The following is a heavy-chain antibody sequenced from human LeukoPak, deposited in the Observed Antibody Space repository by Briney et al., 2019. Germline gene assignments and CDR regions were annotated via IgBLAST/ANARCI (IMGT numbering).Heavy chain of an antibody. CDR1: GFTFSTYG. V-gene: IGHV3-30*18. J-gene: IGHJ4*02. CDR2: ISYDGSNE. CDR3: AKEFNRGLPDY. Sequence: EGSLRLSCAASGFTFSTYGMHWVRQAPGKGLEWVAVISYDGSNEYYADSVKGRFTISRDNSKNTLYLQMSSLRAEDTAVYYCAKEFNRGLPDYWGQGTLVTVPS. D-gene: IGHD2-21*01.